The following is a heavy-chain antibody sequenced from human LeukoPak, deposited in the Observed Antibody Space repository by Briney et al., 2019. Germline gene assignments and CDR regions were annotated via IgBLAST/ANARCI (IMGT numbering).Heavy chain of an antibody. CDR3: ARGGAFSHGSIDS. CDR1: GFTLSSHW. D-gene: IGHD3-10*01. J-gene: IGHJ5*01. CDR2: IHRDGTRT. V-gene: IGHV3-74*01. Sequence: GRSLRLSCAASGFTLSSHWMHWGRQAPGKGLMWVSRIHRDGTRTTYADSVKGRFIISRDDAKGTVHLQMNSLKGEDTAIYYCARGGAFSHGSIDSWGQGTLVTVSS.